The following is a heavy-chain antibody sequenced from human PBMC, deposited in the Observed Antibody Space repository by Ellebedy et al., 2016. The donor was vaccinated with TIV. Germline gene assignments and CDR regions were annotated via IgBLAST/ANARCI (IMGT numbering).Heavy chain of an antibody. CDR3: AKDWVRTTSGDY. D-gene: IGHD1-7*01. Sequence: GGSLRLXXAASGFTFSSYAMSWVRQAPGKGLEWVSAISDSGGSTYYADSVKGRFTISRDNSKNTLSLQMSSPRAEDTAIYYCAKDWVRTTSGDYWGQGTLVTVSS. J-gene: IGHJ4*02. CDR2: ISDSGGST. V-gene: IGHV3-23*01. CDR1: GFTFSSYA.